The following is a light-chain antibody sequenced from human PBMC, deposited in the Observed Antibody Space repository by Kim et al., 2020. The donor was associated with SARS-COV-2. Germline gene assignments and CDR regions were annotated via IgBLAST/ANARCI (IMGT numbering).Light chain of an antibody. CDR3: SSYTRSSTNYV. J-gene: IGLJ1*01. Sequence: QSITISCTGTSSAVGSYNYVSWYQQHPGKAPKLMIYAVSNRPSGVSNRFSGSKSGNTASLTISGLQAEDEADYYCSSYTRSSTNYVFGTGTKVTVL. CDR1: SSAVGSYNY. CDR2: AVS. V-gene: IGLV2-14*03.